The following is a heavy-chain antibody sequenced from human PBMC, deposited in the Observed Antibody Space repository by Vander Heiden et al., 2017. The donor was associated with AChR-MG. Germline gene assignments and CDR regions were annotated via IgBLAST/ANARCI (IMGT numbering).Heavy chain of an antibody. CDR2: MNPNSGNT. CDR1: GYTCTSYD. D-gene: IGHD5-12*01. J-gene: IGHJ6*03. CDR3: ARRGGYDPYYYYYMDV. Sequence: QVQLVQSGAEVKKPGASVKVSCKASGYTCTSYDINWVRQATGQGLEWMGWMNPNSGNTGYAQKFQGRVTMTRNTSISTAYMELSSLRSEDTAVYYCARRGGYDPYYYYYMDVWGKGTTVTVSS. V-gene: IGHV1-8*01.